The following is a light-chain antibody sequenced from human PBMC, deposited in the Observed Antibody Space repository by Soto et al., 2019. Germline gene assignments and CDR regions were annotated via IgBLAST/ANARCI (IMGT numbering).Light chain of an antibody. CDR1: LSVSSSY. Sequence: ESVLTQSPGTLALAPGERATRSYRASLSVSSSYLAWYQQNPGQAPRLLIYGVSIRATGIPDRLSVRGSGTFFTITISRLEAEAFAVYSCQQYGSSLITFGQGTRLKIK. V-gene: IGKV3-20*01. CDR3: QQYGSSLIT. CDR2: GVS. J-gene: IGKJ5*01.